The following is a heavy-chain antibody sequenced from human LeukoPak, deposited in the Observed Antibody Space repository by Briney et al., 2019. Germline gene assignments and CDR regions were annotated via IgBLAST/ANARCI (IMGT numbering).Heavy chain of an antibody. CDR2: IYYSGST. CDR3: ARNQIADGMDV. J-gene: IGHJ6*02. V-gene: IGHV4-59*01. Sequence: PSQTLSLTCTVSGGSIGSYYWSWIRQPPGKGLEWIGYIYYSGSTNYNPSLKSRVTISVDTSKNQFSLKLSSVTAADTAVYYCARNQIADGMDVWGQGTTVTVSS. CDR1: GGSIGSYY. D-gene: IGHD6-13*01.